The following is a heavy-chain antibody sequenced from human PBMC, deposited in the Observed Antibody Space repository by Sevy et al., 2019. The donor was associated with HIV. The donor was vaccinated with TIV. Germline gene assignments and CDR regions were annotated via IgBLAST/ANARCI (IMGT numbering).Heavy chain of an antibody. Sequence: SLRLSCAASGFTFDDYAMHWVRQAPGKGLEWVSGISWNSGSIGYADSVKGRFTISRDNAKNSLYLQMNSLRAEDTALYYCAKDIGRFLEWLHDAFDIWGQGTMVTVSS. J-gene: IGHJ3*02. CDR2: ISWNSGSI. V-gene: IGHV3-9*01. CDR3: AKDIGRFLEWLHDAFDI. D-gene: IGHD3-3*01. CDR1: GFTFDDYA.